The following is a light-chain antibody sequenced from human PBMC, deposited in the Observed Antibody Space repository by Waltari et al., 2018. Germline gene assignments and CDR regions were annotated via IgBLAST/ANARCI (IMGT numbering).Light chain of an antibody. CDR2: RNH. V-gene: IGLV1-47*01. J-gene: IGLJ3*02. Sequence: QSVLTQPPSASGTPGQRVTISFSVSSSNIGSNSVYWYQQRPGTAPKLLIYRNHQRPSGVHDRFSGSKSGTSASLAISGLRSEDEADYYCAAWDDSLRKVFGGGTKLTVL. CDR1: SSNIGSNS. CDR3: AAWDDSLRKV.